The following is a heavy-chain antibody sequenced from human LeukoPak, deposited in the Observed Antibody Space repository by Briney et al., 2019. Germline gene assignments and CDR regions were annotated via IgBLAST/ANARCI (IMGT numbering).Heavy chain of an antibody. CDR1: GFTFSSYG. CDR3: ARFNPSSSAGGFDY. CDR2: IRYDGSNK. J-gene: IGHJ4*02. D-gene: IGHD6-6*01. V-gene: IGHV3-30*02. Sequence: GGSLRLSCAASGFTFSSYGMHWVRQAPGKGLEWVAFIRYDGSNKYYADSVKGRFTISRDNSKNTLYLQMNSLRAEDTAVYYCARFNPSSSAGGFDYWGQGTLVTVSS.